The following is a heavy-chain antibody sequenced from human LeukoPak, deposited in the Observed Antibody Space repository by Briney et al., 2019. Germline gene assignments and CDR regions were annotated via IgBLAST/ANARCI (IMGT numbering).Heavy chain of an antibody. CDR3: ARADSSSLDAFDI. J-gene: IGHJ3*02. Sequence: PGGSLRLSCAASGFTFSSYSMNWVRQAPGKGLEWVSSISSSSSYIYYADSVKGRFTISRDNAKNSLYLQMNSLRAEDTAVYYCARADSSSLDAFDIWGQGTMVTVSS. D-gene: IGHD6-13*01. CDR2: ISSSSSYI. CDR1: GFTFSSYS. V-gene: IGHV3-21*01.